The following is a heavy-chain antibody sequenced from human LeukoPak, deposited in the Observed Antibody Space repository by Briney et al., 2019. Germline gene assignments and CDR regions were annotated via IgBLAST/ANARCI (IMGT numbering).Heavy chain of an antibody. CDR3: AKGLATMVRGVMYY. CDR1: GFTSSSYA. D-gene: IGHD3-10*01. V-gene: IGHV3-23*01. Sequence: GGSLRLSCAASGFTSSSYALSWVRQAPGKGLEWVSAISGSGGSTYYADSVKGRFTISRDNSKNTLYLQMNSLRAEDTAVYYCAKGLATMVRGVMYYWGQGTLVTVSS. J-gene: IGHJ4*02. CDR2: ISGSGGST.